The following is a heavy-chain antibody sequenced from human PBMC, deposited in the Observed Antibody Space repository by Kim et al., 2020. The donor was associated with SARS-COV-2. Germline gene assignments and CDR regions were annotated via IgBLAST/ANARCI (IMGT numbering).Heavy chain of an antibody. Sequence: NPSLQRRVTISVDTSKNQSSLRLSSVTAADTAVYYCERFRGELLDVRWFDPWGQGTLVTVSS. J-gene: IGHJ5*02. D-gene: IGHD3-10*01. CDR3: ERFRGELLDVRWFDP. V-gene: IGHV4-31*02.